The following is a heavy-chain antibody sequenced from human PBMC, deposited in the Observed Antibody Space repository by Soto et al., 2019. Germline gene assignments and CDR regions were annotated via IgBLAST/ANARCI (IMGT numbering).Heavy chain of an antibody. CDR1: GGTFSSYA. Sequence: SVKVSCKASGGTFSSYAISWVRQAPGQGLEWMGGIIPIFGTANYAQKFQGRVTITADESTSTAYMELSSLRSEDTAVYYCARERTGTTSWFDPWGQGTLVTVSS. J-gene: IGHJ5*02. D-gene: IGHD1-7*01. V-gene: IGHV1-69*13. CDR2: IIPIFGTA. CDR3: ARERTGTTSWFDP.